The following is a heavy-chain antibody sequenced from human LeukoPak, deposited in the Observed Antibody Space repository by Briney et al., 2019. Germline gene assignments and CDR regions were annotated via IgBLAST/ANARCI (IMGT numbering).Heavy chain of an antibody. V-gene: IGHV5-51*01. CDR1: GYSFTSYW. D-gene: IGHD1-26*01. CDR3: AGRIVGATTGGDAFDI. CDR2: IYPGDSDT. J-gene: IGHJ3*02. Sequence: GESLQISCKGSGYSFTSYWIGWVRQMPGKGLEWMGIIYPGDSDTRYSPSFQGQVTISADKSISTAYLQWSSLKTSDTAMYYCAGRIVGATTGGDAFDIWGQGTMVTVSS.